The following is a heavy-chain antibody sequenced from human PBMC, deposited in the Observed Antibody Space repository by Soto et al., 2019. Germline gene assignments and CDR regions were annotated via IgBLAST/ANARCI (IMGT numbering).Heavy chain of an antibody. CDR2: INPNRGGT. CDR3: ARDGDSSSPFDI. D-gene: IGHD6-6*01. V-gene: IGHV1-2*04. J-gene: IGHJ3*02. CDR1: GYTFTGNY. Sequence: QVQLVQSGAEVKKPGASVTVSCKASGYTFTGNYMHWVRQAPGQGLAWMGWINPNRGGTNYAQKLQGWVTVTRDTCISTAYMELSRLRSDDTAVYYCARDGDSSSPFDIWGQGTMVTVSS.